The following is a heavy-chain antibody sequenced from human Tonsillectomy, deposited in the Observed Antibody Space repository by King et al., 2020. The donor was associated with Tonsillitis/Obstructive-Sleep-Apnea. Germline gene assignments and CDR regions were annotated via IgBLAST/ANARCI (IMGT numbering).Heavy chain of an antibody. D-gene: IGHD3-22*01. V-gene: IGHV5-51*03. CDR2: IYPGDSDT. CDR3: ARVDPKYYYDSSGYMSGWFDP. J-gene: IGHJ5*02. CDR1: GYSFTIYW. Sequence: DVQLVQSGAEVKKPGESLKISCKGSGYSFTIYWIGWVRQMPGKGLEWMGIIYPGDSDTRYSPSFQGQVTISADKSISTAYLQWSSLKASDTAMYYCARVDPKYYYDSSGYMSGWFDPWGQGTLVTVSS.